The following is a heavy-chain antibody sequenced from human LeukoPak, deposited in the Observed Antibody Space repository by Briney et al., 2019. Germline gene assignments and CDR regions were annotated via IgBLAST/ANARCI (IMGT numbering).Heavy chain of an antibody. V-gene: IGHV1-46*01. CDR3: ARVRVGSWYYFDY. CDR2: INPSGGST. J-gene: IGHJ4*02. CDR1: GYTFTSYG. Sequence: GASVKVSCKASGYTFTSYGICWVRQAPGQGLEWMGIINPSGGSTSYAQKFQGRVTMTRDTSTSTVYMELSSLRSEDTAVYYCARVRVGSWYYFDYWGQGTLVTVSS. D-gene: IGHD6-13*01.